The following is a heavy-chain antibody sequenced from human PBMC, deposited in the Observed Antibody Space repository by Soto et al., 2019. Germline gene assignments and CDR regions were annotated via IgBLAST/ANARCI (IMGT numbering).Heavy chain of an antibody. Sequence: QVQLVQSGAEVKRPGSSVKVSCKPSGGTFRSSAITWVRQAPGQGLAWMGGIIPLFGTAQYAQKFQGRVTITSDESTRTVYMEVSSLSSEDTAVYYCTRDSSAWYVPASYYYYGMDVWGQGTTVTVSS. CDR2: IIPLFGTA. CDR1: GGTFRSSA. V-gene: IGHV1-69*01. J-gene: IGHJ6*02. D-gene: IGHD6-19*01. CDR3: TRDSSAWYVPASYYYYGMDV.